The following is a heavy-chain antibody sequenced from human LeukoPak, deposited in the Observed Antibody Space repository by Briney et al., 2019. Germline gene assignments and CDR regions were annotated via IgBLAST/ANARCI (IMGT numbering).Heavy chain of an antibody. CDR2: IYPGDSDT. J-gene: IGHJ4*02. CDR3: ARLKGYYDSSGSLFDY. CDR1: GYIFTSYW. D-gene: IGHD3-22*01. Sequence: GESLQISCKGSGYIFTSYWIGWVRQMPGKGLEWMGIIYPGDSDTRYSPSFQGQVTISADKSISTAYLQWSSLKASDTAMYYCARLKGYYDSSGSLFDYWGQGTLVTFSS. V-gene: IGHV5-51*01.